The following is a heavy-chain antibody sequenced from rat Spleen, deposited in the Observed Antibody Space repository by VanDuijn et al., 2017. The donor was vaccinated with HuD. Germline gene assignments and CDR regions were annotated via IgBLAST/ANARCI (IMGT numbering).Heavy chain of an antibody. V-gene: IGHV2-1*01. D-gene: IGHD1-12*02. CDR2: IRSGGST. CDR1: GFSLTSNS. Sequence: QVQLKESGPGLVQPSETLSLTCTVSGFSLTSNSVHWVRQPPGKGLEWMGRIRSGGSTDYNSALKSRLSISRDTSKSQVSLKMNSLQTEETAIYFCTRDHSYWGSYYPGGFAYWGQGTLVTVSS. J-gene: IGHJ3*01. CDR3: TRDHSYWGSYYPGGFAY.